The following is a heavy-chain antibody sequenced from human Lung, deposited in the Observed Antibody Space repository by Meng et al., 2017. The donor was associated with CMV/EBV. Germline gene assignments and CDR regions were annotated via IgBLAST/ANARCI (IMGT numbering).Heavy chain of an antibody. Sequence: GESXKISCAASGFTFSSYSMNWVRQAPGKGLEWVSSISSSSSYIYYADSVKGRFTISRDNAKNSLYLQMNSLRAEDTAVYYCARAPRDSSGYYYLDYLGQGXLVTVSS. V-gene: IGHV3-21*01. D-gene: IGHD3-22*01. CDR2: ISSSSSYI. CDR3: ARAPRDSSGYYYLDY. CDR1: GFTFSSYS. J-gene: IGHJ4*02.